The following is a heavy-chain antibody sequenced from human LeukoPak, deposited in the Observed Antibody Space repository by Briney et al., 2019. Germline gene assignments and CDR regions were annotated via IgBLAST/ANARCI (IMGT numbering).Heavy chain of an antibody. J-gene: IGHJ4*02. CDR1: GGSISSHY. D-gene: IGHD1-26*01. CDR2: IYYSGST. CDR3: ARSDSELFDY. Sequence: PSETLSLTCTVSGGSISSHYWSWIRQPPGKGLEWIGYIYYSGSTNYNPSLKSRVTISVDTSKNQFSPKLSSVTAADTAVYYCARSDSELFDYWGQGTLVTVSS. V-gene: IGHV4-59*11.